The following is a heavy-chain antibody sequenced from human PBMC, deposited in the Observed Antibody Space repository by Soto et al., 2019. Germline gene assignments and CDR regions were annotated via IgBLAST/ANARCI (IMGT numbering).Heavy chain of an antibody. D-gene: IGHD2-2*01. CDR3: ARDRGVVVPAAKGGDAFDI. V-gene: IGHV3-7*01. CDR2: IKQDGSEK. Sequence: GGSLRLSCAASGFTFSSYWMSWVRQAPGKGLEWVANIKQDGSEKYYVDSVKGRFTITRDNAKNSLYLQMNSLRAEETAVYYCARDRGVVVPAAKGGDAFDIWGQGTMVTVSS. J-gene: IGHJ3*02. CDR1: GFTFSSYW.